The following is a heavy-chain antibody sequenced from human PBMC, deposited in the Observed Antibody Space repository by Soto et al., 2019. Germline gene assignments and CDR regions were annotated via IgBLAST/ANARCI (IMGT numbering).Heavy chain of an antibody. CDR2: ISAYDGDT. CDR3: ARAGRAFRTSHYYFFYMDV. D-gene: IGHD1-1*01. J-gene: IGHJ6*03. Sequence: QVQLEQSGPEVKKPGASVKVSCKTSGYSFIDYGVGWVRQVPGQGLEWPGWISAYDGDTKFEEKVQDRVTMTTDTSTATAFMELRSLTSDDTAVYYCARAGRAFRTSHYYFFYMDVWGKGTTVTVSS. CDR1: GYSFIDYG. V-gene: IGHV1-18*01.